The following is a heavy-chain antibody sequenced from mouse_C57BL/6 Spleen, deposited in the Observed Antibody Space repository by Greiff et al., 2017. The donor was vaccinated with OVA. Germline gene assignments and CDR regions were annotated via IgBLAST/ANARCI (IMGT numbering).Heavy chain of an antibody. CDR1: GYTFTSYW. V-gene: IGHV1-52*01. J-gene: IGHJ2*01. CDR2: IDPSDSET. CDR3: ARFGSSSYYFDY. Sequence: VQLQQSGAELVRPGSSVKLSCKASGYTFTSYWMHWVKQRPIQGLEWIGNIDPSDSETHYNQKFKDKATLTVDKSSSTAYMQLSSLTSEDSAVYYCARFGSSSYYFDYWGQGTTLTVSS. D-gene: IGHD1-1*01.